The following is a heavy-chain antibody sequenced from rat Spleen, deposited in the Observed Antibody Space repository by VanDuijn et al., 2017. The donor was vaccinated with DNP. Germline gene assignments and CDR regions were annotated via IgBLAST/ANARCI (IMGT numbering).Heavy chain of an antibody. J-gene: IGHJ2*01. CDR3: ARNNYFDY. Sequence: EVQLVESGGGLVQPGRSLKLSCAASGFSFSDYYMAWVRQAPAKGLEWVAYISYDGSSNYNGDSVKGRFTISRDNVKSILYLQMDSLRSEDTATYYCARNNYFDYWGQGVMVTVSS. CDR2: ISYDGSSN. CDR1: GFSFSDYY. V-gene: IGHV5-7*01.